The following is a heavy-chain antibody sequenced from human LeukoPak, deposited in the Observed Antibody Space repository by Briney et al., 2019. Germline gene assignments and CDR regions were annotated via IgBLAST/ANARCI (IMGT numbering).Heavy chain of an antibody. V-gene: IGHV4-39*07. CDR1: GGSISNSDYY. D-gene: IGHD5-24*01. Sequence: SETLSLTCTVSGGSISNSDYYWDWIRQPPGKGLEWIGSINYRGSTYYNPSLESRVTISVDTSKNQFSLKLSSVTAADTAVYYCARGQGWLQSRPLDYWGQGNLVTVSS. CDR3: ARGQGWLQSRPLDY. CDR2: INYRGST. J-gene: IGHJ4*02.